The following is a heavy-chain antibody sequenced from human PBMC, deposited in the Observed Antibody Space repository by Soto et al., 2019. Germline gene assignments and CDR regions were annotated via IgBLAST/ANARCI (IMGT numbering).Heavy chain of an antibody. D-gene: IGHD5-18*01. V-gene: IGHV2-5*02. CDR1: AFSLSASGVS. J-gene: IGHJ6*02. CDR3: AHSRPSYSPLVV. CDR2: IYWDDDK. Sequence: QITLKEPGPTLVKPTQTLTLTCSFSAFSLSASGVSVGWIRQPPGKALEWLALIYWDDDKRYSPSLKSRLTIXKXLSKNQVVLTMTNMDPVDTATYYCAHSRPSYSPLVVWGQGTTVTVSS.